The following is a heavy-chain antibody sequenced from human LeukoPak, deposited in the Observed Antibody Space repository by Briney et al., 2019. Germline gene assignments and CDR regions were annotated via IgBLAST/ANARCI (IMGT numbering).Heavy chain of an antibody. V-gene: IGHV1-2*02. CDR3: ARDPGQWLVPDYYYYGMDV. Sequence: ASVKVSCKASRYTFTGYYMHWVRQAPGQGLEWMGWINPNSGGTNYAQKFQGRVTMTRDTSISTAYMELSRLRSDDTAVYYCARDPGQWLVPDYYYYGMDVWGQGTTVTVSS. J-gene: IGHJ6*02. CDR2: INPNSGGT. D-gene: IGHD6-19*01. CDR1: RYTFTGYY.